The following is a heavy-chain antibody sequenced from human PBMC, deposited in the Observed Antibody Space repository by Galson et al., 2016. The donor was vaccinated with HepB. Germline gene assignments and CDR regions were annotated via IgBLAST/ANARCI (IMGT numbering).Heavy chain of an antibody. D-gene: IGHD3-10*01. V-gene: IGHV3-7*01. J-gene: IGHJ4*02. CDR2: INQDGSEK. Sequence: SLRLSCAASGFSFSSDWMIWVRQAPGEGLEWVANINQDGSEKYYVDSVKGRFTISRDNAKNSLYLQMSSLRVEDTAVYYCAEPRGWGQGTLITVSS. CDR1: GFSFSSDW. CDR3: AEPRG.